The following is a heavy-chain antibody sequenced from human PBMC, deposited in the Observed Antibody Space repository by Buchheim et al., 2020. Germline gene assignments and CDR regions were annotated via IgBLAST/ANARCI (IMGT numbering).Heavy chain of an antibody. CDR3: TTDVVMTMAWGAVHY. V-gene: IGHV3-15*07. Sequence: EVQLVESGGGLVKPGGSLRLSCAASGFTFSNAWMNWVRQAPGKGLEWVGRIKSKSDGGTTDYAAPVKGRCTITRDDSKNTLYLQINSLKTEDTAMYYCTTDVVMTMAWGAVHYWGQGTL. CDR2: IKSKSDGGTT. CDR1: GFTFSNAW. J-gene: IGHJ4*02. D-gene: IGHD3-10*01.